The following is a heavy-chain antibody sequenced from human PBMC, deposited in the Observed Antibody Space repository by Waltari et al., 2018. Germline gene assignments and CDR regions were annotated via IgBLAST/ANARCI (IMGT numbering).Heavy chain of an antibody. CDR2: RYYSGST. J-gene: IGHJ4*02. CDR1: GGSISSYY. CDR3: AREREYYDSSGILRYFDY. V-gene: IGHV4-59*01. D-gene: IGHD3-22*01. Sequence: QVQLQESGPGLVKPSETLSLTCTVSGGSISSYYWSWIRQPPGQGLEWSGYRYYSGSTNYNPSLKSRVTISVDTSKNQFSLKLSSVTAADTAVYYCAREREYYDSSGILRYFDYWGQGTLVTVSS.